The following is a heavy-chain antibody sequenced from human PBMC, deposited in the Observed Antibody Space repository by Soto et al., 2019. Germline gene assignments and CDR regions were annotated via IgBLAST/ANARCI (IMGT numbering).Heavy chain of an antibody. CDR1: GFTFSDYY. V-gene: IGHV3-11*01. CDR3: ARGETRYYYYGMDV. Sequence: LRLSCAASGFTFSDYYMSWIRQAPGKGLEWVSYISSSGSTIYYADSVKGRFTISRDNAKNSLYLQMNSLRAEDTAVYYCARGETRYYYYGMDVWGQGTTVTVSS. D-gene: IGHD6-6*01. CDR2: ISSSGSTI. J-gene: IGHJ6*02.